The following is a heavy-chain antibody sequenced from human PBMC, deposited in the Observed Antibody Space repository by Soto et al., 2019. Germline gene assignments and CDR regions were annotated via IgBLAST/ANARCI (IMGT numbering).Heavy chain of an antibody. CDR2: ISYHGKKT. J-gene: IGHJ2*01. Sequence: PGGSLRLSCAASGFTFSRDAMHWVRQAPGKGLEWAAVISYHGKKTYYADSVQGRFTISRDNSKNTLYLQMNSLGLEDTAVYYCARDEGYGSNSGWYFDLWGRGTLVTVSS. V-gene: IGHV3-30*04. CDR1: GFTFSRDA. CDR3: ARDEGYGSNSGWYFDL. D-gene: IGHD2-2*01.